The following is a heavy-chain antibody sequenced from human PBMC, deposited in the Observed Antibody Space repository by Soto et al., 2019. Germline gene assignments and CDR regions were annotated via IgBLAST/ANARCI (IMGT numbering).Heavy chain of an antibody. J-gene: IGHJ4*02. D-gene: IGHD6-19*01. Sequence: QITLKESGPTLVKPTQTLTLTCSFSGLSLTSTAVGVNWIRQPPGKALEWLALIYWDDDNHFSPSLKSRLSVTKDTSKNQVVLTMTNMDPVDTATYYCAHGSGWLSDYWGQGILVTVSS. CDR3: AHGSGWLSDY. V-gene: IGHV2-5*02. CDR2: IYWDDDN. CDR1: GLSLTSTAVG.